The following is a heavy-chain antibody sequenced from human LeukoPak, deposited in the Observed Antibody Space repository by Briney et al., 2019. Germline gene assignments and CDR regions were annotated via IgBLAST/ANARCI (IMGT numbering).Heavy chain of an antibody. CDR3: ARGSTSGY. V-gene: IGHV3-7*04. J-gene: IGHJ4*02. Sequence: GGSLRLSCAGSGFSFSSYWMSWVRQTPWKGLEWVANIKQDGSETTYMDSVKGRFTISRDNAKNSEYLRMNSLRVEDTGVYYCARGSTSGYWGQGTLVTVSS. CDR1: GFSFSSYW. D-gene: IGHD5/OR15-5a*01. CDR2: IKQDGSET.